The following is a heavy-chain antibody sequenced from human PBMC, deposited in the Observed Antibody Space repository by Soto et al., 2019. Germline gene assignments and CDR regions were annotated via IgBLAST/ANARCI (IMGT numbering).Heavy chain of an antibody. D-gene: IGHD6-6*01. CDR2: ISGSGDNR. Sequence: PGGSLRLSCAASGFAFSTYALSWVRQAPGKGLEWVSGISGSGDNRYYADSVKGRFSISRDNSKNTVYLQMNSLKAEDTAVYYCARGLREQLDPLDYWGQGTLVTVSS. J-gene: IGHJ4*02. CDR1: GFAFSTYA. V-gene: IGHV3-23*01. CDR3: ARGLREQLDPLDY.